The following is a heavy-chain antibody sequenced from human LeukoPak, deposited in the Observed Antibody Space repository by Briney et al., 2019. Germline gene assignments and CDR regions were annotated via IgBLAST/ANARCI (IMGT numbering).Heavy chain of an antibody. V-gene: IGHV3-23*01. CDR2: ISGSGGST. D-gene: IGHD2-21*02. Sequence: GGSLRLSCAASGFTFSSYTMTWVRQAPGKGLEWVSAISGSGGSTYYADSVKGRFTISRDNSRNTLYLQMNSLRAEDTAVYYCAKLIVVVTAPFDYWGQGTLVTVSS. J-gene: IGHJ4*02. CDR1: GFTFSSYT. CDR3: AKLIVVVTAPFDY.